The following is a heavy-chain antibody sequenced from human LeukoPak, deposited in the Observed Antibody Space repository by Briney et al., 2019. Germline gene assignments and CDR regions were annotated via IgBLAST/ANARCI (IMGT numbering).Heavy chain of an antibody. Sequence: GGSLRLSCAASGFTFSSYWMSWVRQAPGKRLEWVANIKQDGSEKYYVDSVKGRFTISRDNAKNSLYLQMNSLRAEDTAVYYCARDEHYYDSSGLIFDYWGQGTLVTVSS. CDR3: ARDEHYYDSSGLIFDY. CDR1: GFTFSSYW. J-gene: IGHJ4*02. CDR2: IKQDGSEK. D-gene: IGHD3-22*01. V-gene: IGHV3-7*01.